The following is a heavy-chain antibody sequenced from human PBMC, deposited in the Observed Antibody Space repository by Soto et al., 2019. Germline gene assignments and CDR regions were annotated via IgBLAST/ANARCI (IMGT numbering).Heavy chain of an antibody. CDR3: AQGSIAARPFDY. CDR1: GGSFSGYY. V-gene: IGHV4-34*01. D-gene: IGHD6-6*01. Sequence: SETLSLTCAVYGGSFSGYYWSWIRQPPGKGLEWIGEINHSGSTTYNPSLKSRFTISVDTSKNQFSLKLSSVTAADTAVYYCAQGSIAARPFDYWGQGTLVTVSS. CDR2: INHSGST. J-gene: IGHJ4*02.